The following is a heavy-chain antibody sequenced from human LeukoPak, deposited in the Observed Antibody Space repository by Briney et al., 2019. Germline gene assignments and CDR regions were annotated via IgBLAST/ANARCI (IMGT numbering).Heavy chain of an antibody. V-gene: IGHV3-23*01. CDR3: AKDSSSWYRPDNWFDP. J-gene: IGHJ5*02. CDR1: GFTFSSYA. D-gene: IGHD6-13*01. CDR2: ISGSGGST. Sequence: GGSLRLSCAASGFTFSSYAMSWVRQAPGKRLEWVSAISGSGGSTYYADSVKGRFTISRDNSKNTLYLQMNSLRAEDTAVYYCAKDSSSWYRPDNWFDPWGQGTLVTVSS.